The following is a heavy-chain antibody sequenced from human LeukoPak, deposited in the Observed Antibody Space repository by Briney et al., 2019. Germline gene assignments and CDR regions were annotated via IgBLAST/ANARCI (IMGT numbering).Heavy chain of an antibody. Sequence: GASVKVSCKAPGGTFSSYAISWGRQAPGQGLEWMGGIIPIFGTANYAQKFQGRVTITADKSTITAYMELSSLRSEDTAVYYCARDGLWNDELKGSYNWFDPWGQGTLVTVSS. V-gene: IGHV1-69*06. J-gene: IGHJ5*02. CDR3: ARDGLWNDELKGSYNWFDP. CDR2: IIPIFGTA. D-gene: IGHD1-1*01. CDR1: GGTFSSYA.